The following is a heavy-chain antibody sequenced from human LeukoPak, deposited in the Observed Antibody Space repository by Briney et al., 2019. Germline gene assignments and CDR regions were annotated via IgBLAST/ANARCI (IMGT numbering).Heavy chain of an antibody. D-gene: IGHD6-13*01. CDR1: GGTFSSYA. CDR3: ARAVGSSWEHTDY. CDR2: IIPIFGTA. V-gene: IGHV1-69*05. J-gene: IGHJ4*02. Sequence: SVKVSCMASGGTFSSYAISWVRQAPGEGLEWMGGIIPIFGTANYAQKFQGRVTITTDKSTSTAYMELSSLRSEDTAVYYCARAVGSSWEHTDYWGQGTLVTVSS.